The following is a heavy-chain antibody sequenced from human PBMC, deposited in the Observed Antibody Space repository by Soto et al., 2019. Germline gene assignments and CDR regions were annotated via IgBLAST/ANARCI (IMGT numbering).Heavy chain of an antibody. J-gene: IGHJ4*02. CDR3: ARRAAVAGKPFDY. D-gene: IGHD6-19*01. CDR2: ISSSTRTI. V-gene: IGHV3-48*01. Sequence: GGSLRLSCAASGFTFSSYSMTWVRQAPGKGLEWISYISSSTRTIYYADSVKGRFTISRDNADNSLYLQMNSLRAEDTAAYYCARRAAVAGKPFDYWGQGTLVTVS. CDR1: GFTFSSYS.